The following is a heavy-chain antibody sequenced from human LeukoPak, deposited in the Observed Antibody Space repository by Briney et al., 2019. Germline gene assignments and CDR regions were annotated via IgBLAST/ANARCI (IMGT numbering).Heavy chain of an antibody. D-gene: IGHD6-19*01. V-gene: IGHV3-73*01. Sequence: PGGSLRLSCAASGFIFSGSDIHWVRQASGEGLEWVGRITTKPSNYATAYAASVKGRFTISRDDSENTAYLQMSSLKTEDTAVYFCTTYRSGHYWGQGTLVTVSS. CDR1: GFIFSGSD. CDR3: TTYRSGHY. CDR2: ITTKPSNYAT. J-gene: IGHJ4*02.